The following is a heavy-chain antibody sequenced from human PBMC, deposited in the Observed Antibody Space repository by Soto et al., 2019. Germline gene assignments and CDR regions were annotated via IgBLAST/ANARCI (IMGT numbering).Heavy chain of an antibody. Sequence: GASVKVSCKASGYTFTSYGISWVRQAPGQGLEWMGWISAYNGNTNYAQKLQGRVTMTTDTSTSTAYMELRSLRSDDTAVYYCARGGADIVVVVAAADAFDIWGKGTMVTVSS. D-gene: IGHD2-15*01. CDR1: GYTFTSYG. CDR3: ARGGADIVVVVAAADAFDI. J-gene: IGHJ3*02. CDR2: ISAYNGNT. V-gene: IGHV1-18*01.